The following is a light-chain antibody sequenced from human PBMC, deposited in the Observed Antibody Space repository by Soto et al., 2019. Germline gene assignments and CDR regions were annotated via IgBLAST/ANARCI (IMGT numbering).Light chain of an antibody. CDR3: QQFGATPLT. Sequence: EIVLTQSPGTLSLSPGETAALSCRASQNVNNNYIAWYQQKPGLAPRLLIYLTSTRATGVPDRFSGSGSGTDFTLTITGLQPDDFAVYYCQQFGATPLTFGGGTKIEIK. V-gene: IGKV3-20*01. J-gene: IGKJ4*01. CDR2: LTS. CDR1: QNVNNNY.